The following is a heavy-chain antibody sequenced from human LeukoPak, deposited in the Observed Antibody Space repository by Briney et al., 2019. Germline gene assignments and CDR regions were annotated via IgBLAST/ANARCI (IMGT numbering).Heavy chain of an antibody. CDR3: ASVASYFRGAFDI. D-gene: IGHD1-26*01. CDR1: GYTFTGYY. Sequence: ASVKVSCKASGYTFTGYYMHWVRQAPGQGLEWMGWINPNSGGTNYAQKLQGRVTMTTDTSTSTAYMELRSLRSDDTAVYYCASVASYFRGAFDIWGQGTMVTVSS. CDR2: INPNSGGT. V-gene: IGHV1-2*02. J-gene: IGHJ3*02.